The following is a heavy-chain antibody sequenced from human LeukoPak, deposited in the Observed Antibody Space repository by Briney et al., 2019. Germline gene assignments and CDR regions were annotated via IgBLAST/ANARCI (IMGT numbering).Heavy chain of an antibody. J-gene: IGHJ3*02. Sequence: GGSLRLSCAASGFTFSNFEMTWVRQAPEKGLELASYISSSGSAIYYADSVKGRFTISRDNAKHSLYLQMNSLRAEDTAVYYCVSDAFDTWGQGTMVTVSS. CDR1: GFTFSNFE. CDR2: ISSSGSAI. V-gene: IGHV3-48*03. CDR3: VSDAFDT.